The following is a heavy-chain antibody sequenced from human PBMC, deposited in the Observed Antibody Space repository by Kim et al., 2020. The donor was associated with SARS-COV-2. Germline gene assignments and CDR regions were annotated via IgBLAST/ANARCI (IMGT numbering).Heavy chain of an antibody. CDR2: ISYDGSNK. D-gene: IGHD3-22*01. J-gene: IGHJ4*02. CDR1: GFTFSSYA. Sequence: GGSLRLSCAASGFTFSSYAMHWVRQAPGKGLEWVAVISYDGSNKYYADSVKGRFTISRDNSKNTLYLQMNSLRAEDTAVYYCARARVVVITYGFDYWGQGTLVTVSS. CDR3: ARARVVVITYGFDY. V-gene: IGHV3-30*04.